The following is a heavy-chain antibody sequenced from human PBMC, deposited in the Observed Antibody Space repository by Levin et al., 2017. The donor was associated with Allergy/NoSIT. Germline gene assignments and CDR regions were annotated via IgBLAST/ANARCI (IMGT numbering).Heavy chain of an antibody. D-gene: IGHD1-14*01. Sequence: ASVKVSCKTSGYTFNRFGISWLRQAPGQGLEWMGYISAYNGNTNYAQKFRDRLTVTIDTSTSAAYMELRSLTSVDTAVYYCARDDGDLSTTFDYWGQGSLVTVSS. J-gene: IGHJ4*02. V-gene: IGHV1-18*01. CDR1: GYTFNRFG. CDR3: ARDDGDLSTTFDY. CDR2: ISAYNGNT.